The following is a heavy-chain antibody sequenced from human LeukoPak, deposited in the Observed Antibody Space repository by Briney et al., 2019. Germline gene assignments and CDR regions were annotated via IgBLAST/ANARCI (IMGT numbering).Heavy chain of an antibody. D-gene: IGHD3-3*01. V-gene: IGHV3-30*18. CDR3: AKGTTGHYFGSGYWYHFDQ. CDR1: GFTASGYGFGSFA. CDR2: MSYDSSTE. Sequence: GRSLRLSCDGSGFTASGYGFGSFAMYWVRQAPGKGLEWVAVMSYDSSTEYYADSVKGRFTISRDNPEKTLFLQMNNLRPDDTAVYYCAKGTTGHYFGSGYWYHFDQWGQGSLVTVSS. J-gene: IGHJ4*02.